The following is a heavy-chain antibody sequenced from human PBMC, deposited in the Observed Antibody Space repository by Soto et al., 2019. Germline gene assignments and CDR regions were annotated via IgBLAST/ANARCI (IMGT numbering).Heavy chain of an antibody. CDR1: GYTFSNYG. Sequence: QVQLVQSGGEVKRPGASVKVSCKTSGYTFSNYGITWVRQAPGQPLEWLGWISLYSDGTNYAQKFQGRVSITTDTSTTTAYMELRSLGSDDTAVYYCARVVPGAEAWFGPWGQGTLVTVSS. J-gene: IGHJ5*02. D-gene: IGHD2-2*01. V-gene: IGHV1-18*01. CDR2: ISLYSDGT. CDR3: ARVVPGAEAWFGP.